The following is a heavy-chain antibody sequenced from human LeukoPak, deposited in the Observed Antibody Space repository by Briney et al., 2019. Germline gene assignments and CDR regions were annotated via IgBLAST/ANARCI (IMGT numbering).Heavy chain of an antibody. J-gene: IGHJ4*02. CDR2: INWNGGGT. CDR1: GFTFDDYG. V-gene: IGHV3-20*04. Sequence: GGSLRLSCAASGFTFDDYGMSWVRQAPGKGLEWVSGINWNGGGTGYADSVKGRFTISRDNAKNSLYLQMNSLRAEDTALYYCAREGWYYDSSGYYYPDYWGQGTLVTVSS. CDR3: AREGWYYDSSGYYYPDY. D-gene: IGHD3-22*01.